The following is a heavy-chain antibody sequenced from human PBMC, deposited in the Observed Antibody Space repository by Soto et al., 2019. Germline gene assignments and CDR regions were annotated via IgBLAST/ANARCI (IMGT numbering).Heavy chain of an antibody. CDR1: GYTFTNYG. CDR2: INVYNGNI. CDR3: ARKKDLYFGMDV. D-gene: IGHD2-15*01. Sequence: QVQLVQSGAEVKKPGASVKVSCKASGYTFTNYGISWVRQASGQGLEWMGWINVYNGNINYAQNFQGRVTMTTDTSTSTAYMELRSLRSDDTAVYSCARKKDLYFGMDVWGQGTTVTVSS. V-gene: IGHV1-18*04. J-gene: IGHJ6*02.